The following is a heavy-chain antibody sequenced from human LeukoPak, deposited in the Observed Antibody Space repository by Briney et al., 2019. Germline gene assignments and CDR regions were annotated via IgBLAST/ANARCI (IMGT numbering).Heavy chain of an antibody. Sequence: PGGSLRLSFAASGFTSTDYAMNWVRQAPGKGLEWVSVLIGSSGSTDYADSVKGRFTISRDNSKNTLFLQMNSLRAEDTAIYYCAKGAYDYIEIGYFDSWGQGTLVTVSS. CDR2: LIGSSGST. J-gene: IGHJ4*02. CDR1: GFTSTDYA. CDR3: AKGAYDYIEIGYFDS. V-gene: IGHV3-23*01. D-gene: IGHD5-12*01.